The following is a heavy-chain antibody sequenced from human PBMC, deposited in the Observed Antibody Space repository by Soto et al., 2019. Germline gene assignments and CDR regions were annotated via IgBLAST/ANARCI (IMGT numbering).Heavy chain of an antibody. V-gene: IGHV1-2*02. CDR1: GYSISAYY. J-gene: IGHJ4*02. CDR3: GRDDYGIFPY. CDR2: IDPKNGGT. Sequence: QVQLVQSGTEVKKPGASVKVSCQASGYSISAYYIHWVRQAPGQGLEWMGWIDPKNGGTVSAQKFQGRLTMTRDTSISTVYVDVSGLTSDDTALYYCGRDDYGIFPYWGQGSLVTVSS. D-gene: IGHD3-10*01.